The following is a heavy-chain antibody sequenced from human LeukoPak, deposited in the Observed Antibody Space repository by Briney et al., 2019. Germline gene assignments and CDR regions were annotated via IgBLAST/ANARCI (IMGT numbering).Heavy chain of an antibody. D-gene: IGHD3-10*01. CDR1: GISLSNYA. V-gene: IGHV3-23*01. J-gene: IGHJ4*02. CDR2: ISERGGST. Sequence: PGGSLRLSCVVSGISLSNYAMTWVRQAPGKGLEWVSYISERGGSTTYADSVKCRFTISRDTSLNTLYLQMNNLRAEDTAVYFCAKRGVVIRGILVIGYHQEAYHYDFWGQGVLVTVSS. CDR3: AKRGVVIRGILVIGYHQEAYHYDF.